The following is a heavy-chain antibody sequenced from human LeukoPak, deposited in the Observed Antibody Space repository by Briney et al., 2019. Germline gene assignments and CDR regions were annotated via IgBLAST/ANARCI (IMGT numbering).Heavy chain of an antibody. CDR1: GYTFTSYD. CDR2: MNPNSGNA. Sequence: GASVKVSCKASGYTFTSYDINWVRQATGQGLEWMGWMNPNSGNAGYAQKFQGRVTMTRNASISTAYMELSSLRSEDTAVYYCAREGYEASGYEAWGQGTLVTVSS. J-gene: IGHJ5*02. CDR3: AREGYEASGYEA. D-gene: IGHD5-12*01. V-gene: IGHV1-8*01.